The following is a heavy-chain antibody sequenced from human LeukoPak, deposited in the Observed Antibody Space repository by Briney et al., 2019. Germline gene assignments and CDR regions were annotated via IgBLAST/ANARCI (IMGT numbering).Heavy chain of an antibody. Sequence: GASVKVSCKASGYTFTSYGISWVRQAPGQGLEWMGWISAYNGNTNYAQKLQGRVTMTTDTSTSTAYMELRSLRSDDTAVYYCARIADSSGYYSLFDYWGQGTLVTVSS. CDR2: ISAYNGNT. CDR3: ARIADSSGYYSLFDY. CDR1: GYTFTSYG. D-gene: IGHD3-22*01. J-gene: IGHJ4*02. V-gene: IGHV1-18*01.